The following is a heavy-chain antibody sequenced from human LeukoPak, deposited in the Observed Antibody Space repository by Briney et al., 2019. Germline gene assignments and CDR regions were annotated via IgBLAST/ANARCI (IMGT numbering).Heavy chain of an antibody. CDR1: GYTFTSYY. D-gene: IGHD2-15*01. CDR2: INPSGGST. V-gene: IGHV1-46*01. J-gene: IGHJ6*03. CDR3: ARAPVAATEYYYYYYMDV. Sequence: ASVKVSCKASGYTFTSYYMHWARQAPGQGLEWMGIINPSGGSTSYAQKFQGRVTMTRDTSTSTVYMELSSLRSEDTAVYYCARAPVAATEYYYYYYMDVWGKGTTVTVSS.